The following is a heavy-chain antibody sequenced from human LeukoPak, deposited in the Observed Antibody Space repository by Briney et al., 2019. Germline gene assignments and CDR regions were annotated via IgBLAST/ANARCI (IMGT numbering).Heavy chain of an antibody. D-gene: IGHD3-3*01. V-gene: IGHV3-30*18. CDR1: GFTFSSYG. CDR2: ISYDGSNK. Sequence: PGGSLRLSCAASGFTFSSYGMHWVRQAPGKGLEWVAVISYDGSNKYYADSVKGRFTISRDNSKNTLHLQMNSLRAEDTAVYYCAKDATVLYDFWSGYLTNYFDYWGQGTLVTVSS. CDR3: AKDATVLYDFWSGYLTNYFDY. J-gene: IGHJ4*02.